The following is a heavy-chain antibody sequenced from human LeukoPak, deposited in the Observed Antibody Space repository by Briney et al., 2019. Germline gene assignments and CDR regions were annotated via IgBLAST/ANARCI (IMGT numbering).Heavy chain of an antibody. D-gene: IGHD5-12*01. V-gene: IGHV3-15*01. CDR2: IKSKTDGGTT. Sequence: GGSLRLSCAASWLTFSNAWMSWVRQAPGKGLEWVGRIKSKTDGGTTDYAAPVIGRFTISRDDSKNTLYLQMNSLKTEDTAVYYCTTDYPNSGFETFDFWGQGTLVTVSS. CDR1: WLTFSNAW. CDR3: TTDYPNSGFETFDF. J-gene: IGHJ4*02.